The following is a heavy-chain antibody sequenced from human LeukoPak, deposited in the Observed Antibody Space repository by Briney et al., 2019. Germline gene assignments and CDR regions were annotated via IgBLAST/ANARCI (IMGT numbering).Heavy chain of an antibody. CDR2: IYYSGST. V-gene: IGHV4-59*12. Sequence: SETLSLTCTVSGGSISGYYWSWIRQPPGKGLEWIGYIYYSGSTNYNPSLKSRVTISVDTSKNQFSLKLSSVTAADTAVYYCAREGELAGYFDYWGQGTLVTVSS. CDR1: GGSISGYY. CDR3: AREGELAGYFDY. J-gene: IGHJ4*02. D-gene: IGHD1-26*01.